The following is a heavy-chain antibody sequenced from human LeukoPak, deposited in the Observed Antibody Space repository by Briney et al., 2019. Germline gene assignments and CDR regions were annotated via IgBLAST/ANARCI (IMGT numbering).Heavy chain of an antibody. D-gene: IGHD3-10*01. CDR1: GFTFSDYY. Sequence: GGSLRLSCAASGFTFSDYYMSWIRQAPGKGLEWVSYISSSGSTIYYADSVKGRFTISRDNSKNTLYLQMNSLRAEDTAVYYCAKDRRNYYGSGTAYWGQGTLVTVSS. V-gene: IGHV3-11*01. CDR2: ISSSGSTI. J-gene: IGHJ4*02. CDR3: AKDRRNYYGSGTAY.